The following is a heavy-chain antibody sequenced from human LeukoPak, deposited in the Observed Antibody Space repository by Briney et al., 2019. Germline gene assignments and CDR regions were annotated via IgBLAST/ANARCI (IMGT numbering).Heavy chain of an antibody. V-gene: IGHV3-15*01. CDR3: TTEVVDGYNFDY. Sequence: GGSLRLSCAASGFTFSNAWMSWVRQAPGKGLEWVGRIKSKTDGGTTDYAAPVKGRFTISRDDSKNTQYLQMNSLKTEDTAVYYCTTEVVDGYNFDYWGQGTLVTVSS. CDR1: GFTFSNAW. D-gene: IGHD5-24*01. J-gene: IGHJ4*02. CDR2: IKSKTDGGTT.